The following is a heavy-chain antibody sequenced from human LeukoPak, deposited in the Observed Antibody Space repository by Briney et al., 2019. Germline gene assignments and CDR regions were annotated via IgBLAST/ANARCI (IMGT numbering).Heavy chain of an antibody. Sequence: GGSLRLSCAASGFTLGNYVMSWVRQAPGKGLKWVSSIHYICDSTYYADSVKGRFTISRDDSKSTLFLEMNSLRAEDTAVYYCARQPTGFPNWFDLWGQGAPVTVSS. CDR1: GFTLGNYV. CDR2: IHYICDST. J-gene: IGHJ5*02. CDR3: ARQPTGFPNWFDL. D-gene: IGHD1-14*01. V-gene: IGHV3-23*01.